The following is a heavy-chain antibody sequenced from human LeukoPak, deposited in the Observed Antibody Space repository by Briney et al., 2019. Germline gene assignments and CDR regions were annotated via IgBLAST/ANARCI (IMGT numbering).Heavy chain of an antibody. D-gene: IGHD3-10*01. CDR2: MSPNSGNT. CDR1: GGTFSSYA. Sequence: ASVKVSCKASGGTFSSYAISWVRQATGQGLEWMGWMSPNSGNTEYAQKFQGRVTMTRNTSISTAYMELSSLRSEDTAVYYCARALRGVTMVRGVKGVYYFDYWGQGTLVTVSS. V-gene: IGHV1-8*02. J-gene: IGHJ4*02. CDR3: ARALRGVTMVRGVKGVYYFDY.